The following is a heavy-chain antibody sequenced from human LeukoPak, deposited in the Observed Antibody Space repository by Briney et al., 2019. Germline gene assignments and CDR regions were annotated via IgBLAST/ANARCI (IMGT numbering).Heavy chain of an antibody. CDR2: ISVRSNYI. D-gene: IGHD3-22*01. Sequence: GGSLRLSCLASGYTFSSYSINWVRQAPGKGLEWVSSISVRSNYIYYADSVRGRFRISRDDARDSLFLEMNSLRAEHTAVYYCVRLRRNSDTSGFYSYYDFWGQGTLVTVSS. CDR1: GYTFSSYS. CDR3: VRLRRNSDTSGFYSYYDF. V-gene: IGHV3-21*01. J-gene: IGHJ4*02.